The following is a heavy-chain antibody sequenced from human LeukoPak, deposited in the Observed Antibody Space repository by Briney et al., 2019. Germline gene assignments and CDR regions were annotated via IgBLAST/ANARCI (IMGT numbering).Heavy chain of an antibody. CDR3: ARDLAPPYSSGWYFNYYGMDV. J-gene: IGHJ6*02. Sequence: ASVKVSCKASGYTFTGYYMHWVRQAPGQGLEWMGWINPNSGCTNYAQKFQGRVTMTRDTSISTAYMELSRLRSDDTAVYYCARDLAPPYSSGWYFNYYGMDVWGQGTTVTVSS. CDR2: INPNSGCT. D-gene: IGHD6-19*01. CDR1: GYTFTGYY. V-gene: IGHV1-2*02.